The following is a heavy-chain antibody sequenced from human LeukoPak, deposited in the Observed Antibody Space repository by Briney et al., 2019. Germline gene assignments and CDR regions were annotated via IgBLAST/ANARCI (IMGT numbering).Heavy chain of an antibody. J-gene: IGHJ4*02. CDR1: GFTFSTYA. CDR3: ANLGSSELRVPASQGN. Sequence: GGSLRLSCAASGFTFSTYAMSWARQAPGKGLEWVSAVNGRGYSTYYADSVKGRFTISRDNSKNTVFLQMSSLRVEDTAVYYCANLGSSELRVPASQGNWGQGTLVTASS. CDR2: VNGRGYST. V-gene: IGHV3-23*01. D-gene: IGHD2-2*01.